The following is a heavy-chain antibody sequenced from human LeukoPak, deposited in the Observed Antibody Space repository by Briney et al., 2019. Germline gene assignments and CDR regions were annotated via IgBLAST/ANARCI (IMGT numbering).Heavy chain of an antibody. CDR1: GFTFSSYA. Sequence: GGSLRLSCAASGFTFSSYAMHWVRQAPGKGLEWVSTISGSGGSTYHADSVKGRFTISRDNSKNTLYLQMNSLRAEDTAVYYCAKGPYYYDSSAYHYGAFDIWGQGTMVTVSS. V-gene: IGHV3-23*01. CDR3: AKGPYYYDSSAYHYGAFDI. D-gene: IGHD3-22*01. J-gene: IGHJ3*02. CDR2: ISGSGGST.